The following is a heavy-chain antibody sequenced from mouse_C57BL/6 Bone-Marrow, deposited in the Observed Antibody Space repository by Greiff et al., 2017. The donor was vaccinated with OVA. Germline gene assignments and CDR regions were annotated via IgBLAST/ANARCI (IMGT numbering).Heavy chain of an antibody. CDR1: GYTFTSYW. J-gene: IGHJ3*01. Sequence: QVQLQQPGAELVKPGASVKMSCKASGYTFTSYWITWVKQRPGQGLEWIGDIYPGSGSTNYNEKFKSKATLTVDTSSSTAYMQLSSLTSEDSAVYYGARRPYYSNYGFAYWGQGTLVTVSA. CDR3: ARRPYYSNYGFAY. V-gene: IGHV1-55*01. CDR2: IYPGSGST. D-gene: IGHD2-5*01.